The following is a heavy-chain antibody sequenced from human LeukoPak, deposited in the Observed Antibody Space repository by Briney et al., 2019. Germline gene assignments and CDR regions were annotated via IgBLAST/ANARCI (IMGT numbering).Heavy chain of an antibody. Sequence: PGGSLRLSCAASGFTFTSYAMSWVRQAPGKGLEWVSAISGSGGCTYYADSVKGRFTISRDNSKNTLYLQMNSLRAEDTAVYYCAKDVGYYGSGSYSNWGQGTLVTVSS. CDR1: GFTFTSYA. D-gene: IGHD3-10*01. CDR3: AKDVGYYGSGSYSN. J-gene: IGHJ4*02. V-gene: IGHV3-23*01. CDR2: ISGSGGCT.